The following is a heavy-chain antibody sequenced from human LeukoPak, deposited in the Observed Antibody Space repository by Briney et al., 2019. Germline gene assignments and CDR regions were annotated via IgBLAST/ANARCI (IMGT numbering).Heavy chain of an antibody. CDR3: VRDRGAAGMMYD. D-gene: IGHD6-13*01. CDR1: GFTFSVAS. V-gene: IGHV3-48*04. CDR2: ISSSSSNI. J-gene: IGHJ4*02. Sequence: GGSLRLSCAASGFTFSVASLNWVRQAPGKGLEWVSYISSSSSNIYYTESVKGRFTISRDNAKNSLYLQMNSLRAEDTAVYYCVRDRGAAGMMYDWGQGTLVTVSS.